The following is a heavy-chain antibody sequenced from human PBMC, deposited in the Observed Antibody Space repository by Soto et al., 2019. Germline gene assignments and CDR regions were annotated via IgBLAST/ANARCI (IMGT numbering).Heavy chain of an antibody. CDR2: ISSSGSSI. V-gene: IGHV3-21*01. D-gene: IGHD4-17*01. J-gene: IGHJ5*02. CDR3: ARDRGDYYGDYESLEFDP. Sequence: EVQLVESGGALVKPGGSLRLSCAASGFTFSDYSMNWVRQAPGKGLEWVSSISSSGSSIYYADSLKGRFTISRDNAKNSLYLHMNSLRVEDTAVYFCARDRGDYYGDYESLEFDPWGQGTLVSVSS. CDR1: GFTFSDYS.